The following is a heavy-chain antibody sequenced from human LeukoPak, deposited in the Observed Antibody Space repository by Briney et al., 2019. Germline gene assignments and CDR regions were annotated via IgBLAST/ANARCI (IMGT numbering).Heavy chain of an antibody. CDR2: ISYDGSNK. CDR1: GFTFSSYA. Sequence: GGSLRLSCAASGFTFSSYAMHWVRQAPGKGLEWVAVISYDGSNKYYADSVKGRLTISRDNSKNTLYLQMNSLRAEDTAVYYCAREDIVVVPAAIKRLYYYGMDVWGQGTTVTVSS. V-gene: IGHV3-30-3*01. D-gene: IGHD2-2*02. J-gene: IGHJ6*02. CDR3: AREDIVVVPAAIKRLYYYGMDV.